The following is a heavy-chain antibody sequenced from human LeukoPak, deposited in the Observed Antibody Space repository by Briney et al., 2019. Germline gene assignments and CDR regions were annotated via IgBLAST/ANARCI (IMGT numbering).Heavy chain of an antibody. J-gene: IGHJ4*02. Sequence: GGSLRLSCAASGFTVSSNYMSWVRQAPGKGLEWVSVIYSGGSTYYADSVKGRFTISRDNSKSTLYLQMNSLRAADTAVYYCASSSGYYRFDYWGQGTLVTVSS. V-gene: IGHV3-66*01. CDR3: ASSSGYYRFDY. CDR1: GFTVSSNY. CDR2: IYSGGST. D-gene: IGHD3-22*01.